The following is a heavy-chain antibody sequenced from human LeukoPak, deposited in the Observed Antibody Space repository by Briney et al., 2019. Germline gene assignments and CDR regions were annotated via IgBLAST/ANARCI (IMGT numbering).Heavy chain of an antibody. J-gene: IGHJ4*02. CDR2: IYYSGST. D-gene: IGHD1-26*01. CDR1: GGSISSSSYY. Sequence: TSETLSLTCTVSGGSISSSSYYWGWIRQPPGKGLEWIGSIYYSGSTYYNPSLKSRVTISVDTSKNQFSLKLSSVTAADTAVYYCASFGSYEGYFDYWGQGTLVTVSS. V-gene: IGHV4-39*07. CDR3: ASFGSYEGYFDY.